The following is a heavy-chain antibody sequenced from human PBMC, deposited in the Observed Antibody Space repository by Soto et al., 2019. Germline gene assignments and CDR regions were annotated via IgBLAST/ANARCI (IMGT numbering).Heavy chain of an antibody. Sequence: SVKVSCKASGGTFSSYAISWVRQAPGQGLEWMGGIIPIFGTANYAQKFQGRVTITADESTSTAYMELSSLRSEDTAVYYCARDPREAAADNYYYYGMDVWGQGTTVTVSS. J-gene: IGHJ6*02. CDR2: IIPIFGTA. CDR3: ARDPREAAADNYYYYGMDV. D-gene: IGHD6-13*01. V-gene: IGHV1-69*13. CDR1: GGTFSSYA.